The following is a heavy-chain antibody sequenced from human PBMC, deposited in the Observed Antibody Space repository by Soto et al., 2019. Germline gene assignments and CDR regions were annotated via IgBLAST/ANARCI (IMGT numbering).Heavy chain of an antibody. V-gene: IGHV1-18*04. D-gene: IGHD5-18*01. CDR1: GYTFTSYG. CDR3: ARRWLRGYSYVDYGMDV. Sequence: QVQLVQSGAEVKKPGASVKVSCKASGYTFTSYGISWVRQAPGQGLEWMGWISAYNGNTNNAHKLQDRVTMTTDTSSSTAYMELRSLRSDDTAVYYCARRWLRGYSYVDYGMDVWVQGTTVTVSS. J-gene: IGHJ6*02. CDR2: ISAYNGNT.